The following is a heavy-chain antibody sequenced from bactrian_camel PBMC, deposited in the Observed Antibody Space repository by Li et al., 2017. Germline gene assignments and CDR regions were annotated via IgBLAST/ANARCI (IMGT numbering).Heavy chain of an antibody. CDR3: AAPDRYSDYELDS. D-gene: IGHD4*01. V-gene: IGHV3S40*01. CDR1: GFTFSSYA. J-gene: IGHJ6*01. Sequence: VQLVESGGGLVQPGGSLKLSCAASGFTFSSYAMTWVRAPPGKDLEWISGINANGRNTYYADSVKGRFTISRDNAKNTVYLQMNSLKPEDTAVYYCAAPDRYSDYELDSWGQGTQVTVS. CDR2: INANGRNT.